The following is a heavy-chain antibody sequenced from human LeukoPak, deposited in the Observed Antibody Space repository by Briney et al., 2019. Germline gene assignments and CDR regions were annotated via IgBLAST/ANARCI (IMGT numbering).Heavy chain of an antibody. CDR3: ARVPQYYYDSSGYLEFDY. D-gene: IGHD3-22*01. Sequence: EASVNVSCKASGYTFTTYYMHWVRQAPGQGLEWMGIINPSGGSTSYAQKFQGRVTITADESTSTAYMELSSLRSEDTAVYYCARVPQYYYDSSGYLEFDYWGQGTLVTVSS. CDR2: INPSGGST. CDR1: GYTFTTYY. V-gene: IGHV1-46*01. J-gene: IGHJ4*02.